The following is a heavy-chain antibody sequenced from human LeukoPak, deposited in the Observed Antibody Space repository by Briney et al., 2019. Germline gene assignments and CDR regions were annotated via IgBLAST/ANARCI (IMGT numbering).Heavy chain of an antibody. CDR1: GGSISSYY. CDR2: SYYSGST. D-gene: IGHD3-3*01. Sequence: SETLSLTCTVSGGSISSYYWSWIRQPPGKGLEWIGYSYYSGSTNYNPSLKSRVTISLDTSKSQFSLKVRYVTAADTAVYYCARGLNDSWTGENYWGQGTLVTVSS. CDR3: ARGLNDSWTGENY. V-gene: IGHV4-59*12. J-gene: IGHJ4*02.